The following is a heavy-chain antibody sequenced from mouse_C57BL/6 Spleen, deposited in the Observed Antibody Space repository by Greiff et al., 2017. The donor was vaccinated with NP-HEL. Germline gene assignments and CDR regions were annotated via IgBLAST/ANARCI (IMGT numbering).Heavy chain of an antibody. V-gene: IGHV5-17*01. CDR3: ARNGPYYYGSSYFDY. CDR2: ISSGSSTI. Sequence: DVKLVESGGGLVKPGGSLKLSCAASGFTFSDYGMHWVRQAPEKGLEWVAYISSGSSTIYYADTVKGRFTISRDNAKNTLFLQMTSLRSEDTAMYYCARNGPYYYGSSYFDYWGQGTTLTVSS. D-gene: IGHD1-1*01. J-gene: IGHJ2*01. CDR1: GFTFSDYG.